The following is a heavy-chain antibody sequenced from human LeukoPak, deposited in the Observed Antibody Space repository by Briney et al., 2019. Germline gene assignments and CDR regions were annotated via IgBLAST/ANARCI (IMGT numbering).Heavy chain of an antibody. J-gene: IGHJ4*02. V-gene: IGHV3-21*01. CDR1: GFTFGNYW. CDR2: ISRSSSYI. CDR3: ARDGDYLMALDH. D-gene: IGHD4-11*01. Sequence: KSGGSLRLSCAASGFTFGNYWMHWVRQAPGKGLEWVSSISRSSSYIYYADSVKGRFTISRDNAKNSLYLQMNSLRGEDTAVYYCARDGDYLMALDHWGQGTLVTVSS.